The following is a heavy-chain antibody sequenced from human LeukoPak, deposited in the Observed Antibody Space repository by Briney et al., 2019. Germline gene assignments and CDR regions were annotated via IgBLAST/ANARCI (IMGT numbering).Heavy chain of an antibody. CDR2: INWNGGST. V-gene: IGHV3-20*04. CDR3: ARGLYYDFWSGYYSHYYFDY. D-gene: IGHD3-3*01. J-gene: IGHJ4*02. CDR1: GFTFSSYG. Sequence: GGSLRLSCAASGFTFSSYGMHWVRQAPGKGLEWVSGINWNGGSTGYADSVKGRFTISRDNAKNSLYLQMNSLRAEDTALYYCARGLYYDFWSGYYSHYYFDYWGQGTLVTVSS.